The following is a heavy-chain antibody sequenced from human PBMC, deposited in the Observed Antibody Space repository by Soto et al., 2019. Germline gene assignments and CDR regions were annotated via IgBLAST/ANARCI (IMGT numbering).Heavy chain of an antibody. J-gene: IGHJ6*02. Sequence: PGESLKISCKGSGYSFTSYWISWVRQMPGKGLEWMGRIDPSDSYTNYSPSFQGHVTISADKSISTAYLQWSSLKASDTAMYYCARPGGSSSYYYGMDVWGQGTTATVSS. CDR3: ARPGGSSSYYYGMDV. CDR1: GYSFTSYW. D-gene: IGHD6-6*01. CDR2: IDPSDSYT. V-gene: IGHV5-10-1*01.